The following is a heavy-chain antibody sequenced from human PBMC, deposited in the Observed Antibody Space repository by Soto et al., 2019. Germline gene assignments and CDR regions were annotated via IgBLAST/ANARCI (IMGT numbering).Heavy chain of an antibody. CDR1: GGSFSGYY. Sequence: SETLSLTCAVYGGSFSGYYWSWIRQPPGKGLEWIGEINHSGSTNYNPSLKSRVTISVDTSKNQFSLKLSSVTAADTAVYYCARASAESGSPPFHSWGEALLVTVS. V-gene: IGHV4-34*01. D-gene: IGHD1-26*01. J-gene: IGHJ4*02. CDR2: INHSGST. CDR3: ARASAESGSPPFHS.